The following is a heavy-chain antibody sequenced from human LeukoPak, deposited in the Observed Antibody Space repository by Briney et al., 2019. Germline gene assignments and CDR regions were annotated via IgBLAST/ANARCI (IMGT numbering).Heavy chain of an antibody. V-gene: IGHV1-69*13. CDR2: IIPIFGTA. CDR1: GGTFSSYA. J-gene: IGHJ6*02. CDR3: ARGDYGGNYYYYGMDV. Sequence: SVKVSCKASGGTFSSYAISWVRQAPGQGLEWMGGIIPIFGTANCAQKFQGRVTITADESTSTAYMELSSLRSEDTAVYYCARGDYGGNYYYYGMDVWGQGTTVTVSS. D-gene: IGHD4-23*01.